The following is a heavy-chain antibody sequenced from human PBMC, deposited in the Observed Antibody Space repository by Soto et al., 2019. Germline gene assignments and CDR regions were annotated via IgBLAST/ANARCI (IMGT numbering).Heavy chain of an antibody. CDR2: VYHTGRT. D-gene: IGHD3-3*01. J-gene: IGHJ4*02. Sequence: TLSLTCTVSGGSFKSGSSSWSWIRQPPGKGLEWIGYVYHTGRTSYNPSLKSRVSISMDTSKNQFSLNLDSVTAADTAVYFCARDFAYFDSWGQGTLVTVSS. CDR1: GGSFKSGSSS. CDR3: ARDFAYFDS. V-gene: IGHV4-61*01.